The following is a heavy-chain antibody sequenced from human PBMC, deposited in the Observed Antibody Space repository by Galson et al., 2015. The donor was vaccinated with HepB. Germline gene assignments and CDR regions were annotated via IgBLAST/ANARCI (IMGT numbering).Heavy chain of an antibody. V-gene: IGHV3-7*04. CDR1: GFVFSNSW. Sequence: SLRLSCAASGFVFSNSWMAWVRQAPGKGLEWVANIKQDGSDKNHVDSVKGRFTISRDNAKNSLYLQMNSLRVEDTAMYYCAKDTHGSLDYWGQGILVTVSS. CDR2: IKQDGSDK. D-gene: IGHD5-24*01. J-gene: IGHJ4*02. CDR3: AKDTHGSLDY.